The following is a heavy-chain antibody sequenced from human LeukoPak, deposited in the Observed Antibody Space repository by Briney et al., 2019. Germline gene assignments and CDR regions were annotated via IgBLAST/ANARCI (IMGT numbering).Heavy chain of an antibody. CDR2: IYYSGCT. D-gene: IGHD6-19*01. J-gene: IGHJ3*02. Sequence: SETLSLTCTVSGGSISSYYWSWIRQPPGKGLEWIGYIYYSGCTNYNPSLKSRVTISVDTSKNQFSLKLSSVTAADTAVYYCARESSGWRAFDIWGQGTMVTVSS. CDR3: ARESSGWRAFDI. CDR1: GGSISSYY. V-gene: IGHV4-59*01.